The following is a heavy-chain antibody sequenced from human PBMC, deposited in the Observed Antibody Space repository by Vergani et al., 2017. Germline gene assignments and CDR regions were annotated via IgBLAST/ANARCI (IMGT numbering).Heavy chain of an antibody. CDR2: IYYSGST. D-gene: IGHD6-13*01. CDR3: AGGLRYSSSWYYYYYDMDV. CDR1: GGSISSYY. Sequence: QVQLQESGPGLVKPSETLSLTCTVSGGSISSYYWSWIRQPPGKGLEWIGYIYYSGSTNYNPSLKSRVTISVDTSKHQVSLKLSSVTAADTAVYYCAGGLRYSSSWYYYYYDMDVWGKGTTVTVSS. J-gene: IGHJ6*03. V-gene: IGHV4-59*01.